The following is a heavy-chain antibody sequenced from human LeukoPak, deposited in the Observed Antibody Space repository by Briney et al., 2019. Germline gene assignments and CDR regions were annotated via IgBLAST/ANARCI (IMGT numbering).Heavy chain of an antibody. D-gene: IGHD2-15*01. J-gene: IGHJ3*02. Sequence: GESLKISCKGSGYIFTSYWIGWVRQMPGKGLEWMGIIYPGDSETTYSPSFQGQVTFSADKSISTAYLQWSSLQASDTAMYYCARVGRYCSGGSCYDDDAFDIWGQGTMVTVSS. CDR2: IYPGDSET. CDR1: GYIFTSYW. V-gene: IGHV5-51*01. CDR3: ARVGRYCSGGSCYDDDAFDI.